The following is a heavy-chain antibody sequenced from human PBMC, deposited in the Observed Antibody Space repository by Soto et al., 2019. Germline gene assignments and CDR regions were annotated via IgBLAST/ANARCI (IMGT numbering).Heavy chain of an antibody. Sequence: GGSLRLSCAASGFTVSSNYMSWVRQAPGKGLEWVSVIYSGGSTYYADSVKGRFTISRDNSKNTLYLQMNSLRAEDTAVYYCARALLAVAGTYYYYYMDVWGKGTTVTVSS. CDR2: IYSGGST. D-gene: IGHD6-19*01. V-gene: IGHV3-66*01. CDR1: GFTVSSNY. J-gene: IGHJ6*03. CDR3: ARALLAVAGTYYYYYMDV.